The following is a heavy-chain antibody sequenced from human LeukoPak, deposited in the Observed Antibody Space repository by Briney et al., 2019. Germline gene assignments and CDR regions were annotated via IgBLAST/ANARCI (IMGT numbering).Heavy chain of an antibody. J-gene: IGHJ5*02. D-gene: IGHD2-15*01. Sequence: ASVKVSCKASGYNFTDYSMHWVRQAPGQGLEWMGWINPNSGGTNYAQKFQGRVTMTRDTSINTAYMELSRLRSDDTAVYYCARAPVVVVTATPRIVWFDPWGQGTLVTVSS. CDR1: GYNFTDYS. V-gene: IGHV1-2*02. CDR2: INPNSGGT. CDR3: ARAPVVVVTATPRIVWFDP.